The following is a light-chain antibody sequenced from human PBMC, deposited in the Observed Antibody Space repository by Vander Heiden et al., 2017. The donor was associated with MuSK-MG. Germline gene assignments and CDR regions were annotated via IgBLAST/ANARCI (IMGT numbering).Light chain of an antibody. Sequence: SSVMSQPPSVSVAPGQTATFTCGGEDIGSKSVHWYQQRPGQAPVLVVYDDRDRPSGIPERFSGSNSGNSATLTISRVEAGDEADYYCQVWDTDNEHVVFGGGTKLAVL. CDR3: QVWDTDNEHVV. V-gene: IGLV3-21*02. J-gene: IGLJ2*01. CDR2: DDR. CDR1: DIGSKS.